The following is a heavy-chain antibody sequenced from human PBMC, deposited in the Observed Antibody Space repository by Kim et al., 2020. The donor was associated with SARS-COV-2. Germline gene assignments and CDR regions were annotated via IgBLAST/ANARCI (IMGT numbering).Heavy chain of an antibody. CDR1: GGSFSGYY. Sequence: SETLSLTCAVYGGSFSGYYWSWIRQPPGKGLEWIGEINHSGSTNYNPSLKSRVTISVDTSKNQFSLKLSSVTAADTAVYYCARILEWPTKYYYYGMDVWG. J-gene: IGHJ6*01. CDR2: INHSGST. D-gene: IGHD3-3*01. CDR3: ARILEWPTKYYYYGMDV. V-gene: IGHV4-34*01.